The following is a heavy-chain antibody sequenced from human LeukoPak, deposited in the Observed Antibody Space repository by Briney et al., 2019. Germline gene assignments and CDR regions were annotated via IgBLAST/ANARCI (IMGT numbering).Heavy chain of an antibody. Sequence: GGSLRLSCAASGFTFSNYNINWFRQAPGKGPEWVSCISSRGSYIYYADSVKGRFTISRDNAKNSLYLQMNSLRAEDTAVYYCTKDGRVASAATRPTYYYGMDVWGQGTTVIVSS. CDR1: GFTFSNYN. V-gene: IGHV3-21*01. CDR2: ISSRGSYI. D-gene: IGHD2-15*01. J-gene: IGHJ6*02. CDR3: TKDGRVASAATRPTYYYGMDV.